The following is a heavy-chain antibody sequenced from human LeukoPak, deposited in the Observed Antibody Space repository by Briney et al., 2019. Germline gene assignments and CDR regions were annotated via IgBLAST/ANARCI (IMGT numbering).Heavy chain of an antibody. CDR1: GFTFSSYS. V-gene: IGHV3-21*01. J-gene: IGHJ4*02. CDR2: ISSSSSYI. Sequence: GGSLRLSCVASGFTFSSYSMNWVRQAPGKGLEWVSSISSSSSYIYYADSVKGRFTISRDNTKNSLYLQMNSLRAEDTAVYYCARDLGLPPHFDYWGQGTLVTVSS. D-gene: IGHD4-11*01. CDR3: ARDLGLPPHFDY.